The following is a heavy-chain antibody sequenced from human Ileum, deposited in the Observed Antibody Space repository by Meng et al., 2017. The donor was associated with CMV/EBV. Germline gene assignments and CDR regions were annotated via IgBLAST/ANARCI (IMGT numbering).Heavy chain of an antibody. J-gene: IGHJ4*02. D-gene: IGHD3-3*01. V-gene: IGHV4-34*01. CDR1: SVAFSEYK. Sequence: QGQLTQWGARLLKPSETLSLSCAVYSVAFSEYKWTWIRQPPGKGLEWIGEISHVGDTNYNPSLRGRVTISVDMSKKQFSLNLASVTAADTAIYYCARASPQRRFLSYWGQGTLVTVSS. CDR2: ISHVGDT. CDR3: ARASPQRRFLSY.